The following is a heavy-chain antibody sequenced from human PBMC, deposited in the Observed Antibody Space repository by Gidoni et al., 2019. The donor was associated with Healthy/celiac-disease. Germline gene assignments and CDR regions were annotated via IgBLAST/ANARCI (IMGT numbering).Heavy chain of an antibody. V-gene: IGHV3-23*01. D-gene: IGHD3-3*01. CDR2: ISGSGGST. J-gene: IGHJ4*02. Sequence: EVQLLESGGGLVQPGGSLRLSCAASGFTFSSYAMSWVRQAPGKGLEWVSAISGSGGSTYYADSVKGRFTISRDNSKNTLYLQMNSLRAEDTAVYYCANPTIFGVGRDYWGQGTLVTVSS. CDR1: GFTFSSYA. CDR3: ANPTIFGVGRDY.